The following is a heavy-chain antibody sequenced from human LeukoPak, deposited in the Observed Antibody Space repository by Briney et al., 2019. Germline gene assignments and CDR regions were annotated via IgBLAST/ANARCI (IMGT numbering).Heavy chain of an antibody. V-gene: IGHV4-34*01. Sequence: SETLSLXCAVYGGSFSGYYWSWIRQPPGKGLEWIGEINHSGSTNYNPSLKSRVTISVDTSKNQFSLKLSSVTAADTAVYYCARGGYYYGSGSYYTDYWGRGPWSPSPQ. CDR2: INHSGST. J-gene: IGHJ4*02. CDR3: ARGGYYYGSGSYYTDY. CDR1: GGSFSGYY. D-gene: IGHD3-10*01.